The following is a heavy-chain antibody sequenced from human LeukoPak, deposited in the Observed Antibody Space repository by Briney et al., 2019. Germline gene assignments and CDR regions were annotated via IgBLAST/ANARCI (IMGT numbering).Heavy chain of an antibody. J-gene: IGHJ4*02. CDR2: ISYDGSNK. V-gene: IGHV3-30-3*01. CDR3: ARASISSSYQYYFDY. Sequence: GGSLRLSCAASGFTFSSYAMHWVRQAPGKGLEWVAVISYDGSNKYYADSVKGRLTISRDNSKNTLYLQMNSLRAEDTAVYYCARASISSSYQYYFDYWGQGTLVTVSS. D-gene: IGHD2-2*01. CDR1: GFTFSSYA.